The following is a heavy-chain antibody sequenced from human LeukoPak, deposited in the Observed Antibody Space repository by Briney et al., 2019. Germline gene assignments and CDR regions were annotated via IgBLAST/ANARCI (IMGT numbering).Heavy chain of an antibody. D-gene: IGHD3-16*02. Sequence: PSETLSLTCAVYGGSFSGYHWSWIRQPPGKGLEWIGEINHSGSTNYNPSLKSRVTISVDTSKNQFSLKLSSVTAADTAVYYCARGGDYGYIWGSYRFIWFDPWGQGTLVTVSS. V-gene: IGHV4-34*01. CDR3: ARGGDYGYIWGSYRFIWFDP. J-gene: IGHJ5*02. CDR2: INHSGST. CDR1: GGSFSGYH.